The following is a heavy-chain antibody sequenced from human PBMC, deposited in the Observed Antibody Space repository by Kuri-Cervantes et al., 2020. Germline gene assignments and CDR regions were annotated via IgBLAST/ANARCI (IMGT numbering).Heavy chain of an antibody. D-gene: IGHD5-18*01. CDR3: VRDRMELWLAFDY. CDR2: ISAYNGDT. J-gene: IGHJ4*02. CDR1: GYTFTSYG. V-gene: IGHV1-18*01. Sequence: ASVKVSCKASGYTFTSYGISRVRQAPGQGLEWMGWISAYNGDTNYAQKLQGRVTLTRDTSTTTAYMELRSLRPDDTAVYYCVRDRMELWLAFDYWGQGTLVTVSS.